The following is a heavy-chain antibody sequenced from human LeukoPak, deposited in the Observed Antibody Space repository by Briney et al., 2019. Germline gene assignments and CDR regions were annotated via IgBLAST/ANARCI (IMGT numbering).Heavy chain of an antibody. J-gene: IGHJ4*02. CDR3: AKDAMNYYGSGSYYKGGFYFDN. Sequence: GRSLRLSCAASGFTFSNFGMHWVRQAPGKGLEWVAVISDDGRHAYYAESVMGRCAISRDNSKNTLYLQVDSPRAEDTAVYYCAKDAMNYYGSGSYYKGGFYFDNWGQGALATVSS. CDR1: GFTFSNFG. D-gene: IGHD3-10*01. V-gene: IGHV3-30*18. CDR2: ISDDGRHA.